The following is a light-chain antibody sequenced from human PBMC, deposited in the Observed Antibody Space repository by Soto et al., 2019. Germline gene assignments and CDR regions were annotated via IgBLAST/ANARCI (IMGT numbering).Light chain of an antibody. Sequence: QSALTQPPSASGSPGQSVTISCTGTSNYVGDYDYVSWYQQHPGKAPRLIIYAVDKRPSGVPDRFSGSKSGNTASLTVSGLQADDEADYYCSSYGGSNTKVFGSGTRSPS. CDR2: AVD. CDR3: SSYGGSNTKV. V-gene: IGLV2-8*01. CDR1: SNYVGDYDY. J-gene: IGLJ1*01.